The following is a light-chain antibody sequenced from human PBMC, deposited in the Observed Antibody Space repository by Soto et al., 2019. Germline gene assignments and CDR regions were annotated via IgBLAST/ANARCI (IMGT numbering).Light chain of an antibody. CDR2: DAS. V-gene: IGKV1-5*01. CDR3: QQYNSYSTWT. CDR1: QSISSW. J-gene: IGKJ1*01. Sequence: DIQITQSPSTLSASVGHSVTSTCRASQSISSWLSLYQQKPGKAPKLMIYDASSLESGVQSRFSGSGSGTEFTLTISSLQPDDFATYYCQQYNSYSTWTFGQGTK.